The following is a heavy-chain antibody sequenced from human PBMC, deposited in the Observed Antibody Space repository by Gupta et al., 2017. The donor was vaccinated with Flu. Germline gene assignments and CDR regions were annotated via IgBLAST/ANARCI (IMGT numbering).Heavy chain of an antibody. D-gene: IGHD4-17*01. CDR2: ISGSGGST. Sequence: EVQLLESGGGLVQRGGSLRLSCAASGFAFSTYAMNWCRQAPGRGLEWISGISGSGGSTFYPDSVKGRFTISRDNSKNTLYLQMNSLRAEDTALYYCAKVRTTVTTAFDCWGQGTLVTVSS. CDR1: GFAFSTYA. CDR3: AKVRTTVTTAFDC. J-gene: IGHJ4*02. V-gene: IGHV3-23*01.